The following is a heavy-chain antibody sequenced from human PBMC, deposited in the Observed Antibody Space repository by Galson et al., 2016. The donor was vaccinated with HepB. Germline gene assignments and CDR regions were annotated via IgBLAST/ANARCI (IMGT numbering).Heavy chain of an antibody. V-gene: IGHV4-59*01. Sequence: SETLSLTCTVSGDSISSYYWSWIRQPPGKGLEWIGYIYYSESTNYNPSLKSRLTISVGTSKNQFSLKLSSMTAADTAVYYCARVLTTTRYSYYGLDGWGQGTTVTVSS. CDR3: ARVLTTTRYSYYGLDG. CDR1: GDSISSYY. J-gene: IGHJ6*02. CDR2: IYYSEST. D-gene: IGHD4-17*01.